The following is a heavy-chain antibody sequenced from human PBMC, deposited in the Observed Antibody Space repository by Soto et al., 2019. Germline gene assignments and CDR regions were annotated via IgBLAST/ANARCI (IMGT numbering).Heavy chain of an antibody. CDR3: AREASVLIPVAQPSRFDS. D-gene: IGHD2-8*01. J-gene: IGHJ4*02. CDR2: IIRYSGYT. V-gene: IGHV1-18*01. CDR1: GYSFMKYG. Sequence: ASVKVSCKGFGYSFMKYGINWVRQAPGQGLEWVGWIIRYSGYTHSAQKFHGRLTLTTDTAASTAYMELRILRSADTALYYCAREASVLIPVAQPSRFDSWGQGTLVTVS.